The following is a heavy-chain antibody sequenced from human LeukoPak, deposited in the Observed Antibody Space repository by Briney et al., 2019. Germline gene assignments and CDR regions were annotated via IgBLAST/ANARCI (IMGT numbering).Heavy chain of an antibody. Sequence: GGSLRLSCAASGNYWMHWVRQAPGKGLVWVSHINSDGSWTSYADSVKGRFTISKDNAKNTVYLQMNSLKAEDTAVYYCVSFYETYWGRGTLVTVSS. CDR1: GNYW. V-gene: IGHV3-74*01. CDR3: VSFYETY. J-gene: IGHJ4*02. CDR2: INSDGSWT. D-gene: IGHD2/OR15-2a*01.